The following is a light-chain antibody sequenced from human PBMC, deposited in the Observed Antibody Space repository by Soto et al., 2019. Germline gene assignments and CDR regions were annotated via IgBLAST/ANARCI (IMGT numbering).Light chain of an antibody. Sequence: DIQMTQSPSTLSASVGDRVTITCRASQSISSWVAWYQQKPGKAPKLLIYMASSLESGVPSRFSGSGSGTDFTLTISSLQPEDFGTYYCQQSFSTPRTFGQGTKVDIK. CDR3: QQSFSTPRT. J-gene: IGKJ1*01. CDR1: QSISSW. V-gene: IGKV1-5*03. CDR2: MAS.